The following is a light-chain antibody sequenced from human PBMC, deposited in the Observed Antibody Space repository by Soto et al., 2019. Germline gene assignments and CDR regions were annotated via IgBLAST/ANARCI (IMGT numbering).Light chain of an antibody. CDR3: SSYAGDNNQED. J-gene: IGLJ1*01. Sequence: SALTQPPSASGSPGQSVTISCTGTSSDVGRYNYVAWYQQHPGKAPKLMIYNVNKRPSGVPDRFSGSKSGNTASLTVSGLQAEDEADYYCSSYAGDNNQEDFGTGTKVTVL. CDR2: NVN. V-gene: IGLV2-8*01. CDR1: SSDVGRYNY.